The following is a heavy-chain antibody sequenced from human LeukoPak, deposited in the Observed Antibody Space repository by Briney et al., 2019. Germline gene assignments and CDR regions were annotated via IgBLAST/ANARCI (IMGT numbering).Heavy chain of an antibody. CDR1: GGSISSYY. V-gene: IGHV4-4*07. D-gene: IGHD2-2*02. Sequence: SETLSLICTVSGGSISSYYWSWIRQPAGKGLEWIGRIYTSGSTNYNPSLKSRVTMSVDTSKNQFSLKLSSVTAADTAVYYCARELLYRPFFDYWGQGTLVTVSS. CDR2: IYTSGST. CDR3: ARELLYRPFFDY. J-gene: IGHJ4*02.